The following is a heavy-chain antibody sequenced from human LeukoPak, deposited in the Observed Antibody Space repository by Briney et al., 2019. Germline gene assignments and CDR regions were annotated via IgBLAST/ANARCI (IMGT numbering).Heavy chain of an antibody. Sequence: GGSLRLSCAASGFTFSSYAMSWVRQAPGKGLEWVSLIYSGGNTYYGDSVRGRFTISRDNSKNTVYLQMNSLRAEDTAIYYCARAIFGVVIEYYFDYWGQGTLVTVSS. CDR3: ARAIFGVVIEYYFDY. J-gene: IGHJ4*02. V-gene: IGHV3-66*01. CDR2: IYSGGNT. CDR1: GFTFSSYA. D-gene: IGHD3-3*01.